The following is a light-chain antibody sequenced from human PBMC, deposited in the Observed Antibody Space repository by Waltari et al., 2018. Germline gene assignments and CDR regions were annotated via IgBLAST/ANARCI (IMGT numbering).Light chain of an antibody. J-gene: IGLJ2*01. CDR1: SSNLGGGSD. CDR3: QSYDTRLSASVI. Sequence: QSVLTQPPSVSGAPGQTVTIPCLGGSSNLGGGSDVPWHQQLPQTAPKLLIYASTNRPSGISDRFSGSKSGTSASLVITGLQIEDEAVYYCQSYDTRLSASVIFGGGTELTVL. V-gene: IGLV1-40*01. CDR2: AST.